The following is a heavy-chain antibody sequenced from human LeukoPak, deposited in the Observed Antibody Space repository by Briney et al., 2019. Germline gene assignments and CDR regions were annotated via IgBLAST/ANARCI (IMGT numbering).Heavy chain of an antibody. D-gene: IGHD6-19*01. CDR1: GGPIYSSSYY. V-gene: IGHV4-39*07. CDR3: ARPGGQPLIAVAGTGYMDV. J-gene: IGHJ6*03. CDR2: IYFSGTT. Sequence: PSETLSLTCSVSGGPIYSSSYYWGWIRQPPGRGLEWIASIYFSGTTHYNPSLKSRVTISVDTSKNQFSLKLSSVTAADTAVYYCARPGGQPLIAVAGTGYMDVWGKGTTVTVSS.